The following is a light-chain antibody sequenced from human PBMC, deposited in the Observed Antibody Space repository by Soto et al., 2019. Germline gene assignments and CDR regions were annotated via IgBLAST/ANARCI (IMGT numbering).Light chain of an antibody. CDR1: QGIKND. Sequence: AIQMTQSPSSLSASVRDRVTITCRASQGIKNDLGWYQQKPGKAPKLLISGASSLQSGVPSRFSGGGSGTDFTLTISYLQPEDFANYYCLQDYSYPLTFGPGTKVDIK. J-gene: IGKJ3*01. CDR2: GAS. CDR3: LQDYSYPLT. V-gene: IGKV1-6*01.